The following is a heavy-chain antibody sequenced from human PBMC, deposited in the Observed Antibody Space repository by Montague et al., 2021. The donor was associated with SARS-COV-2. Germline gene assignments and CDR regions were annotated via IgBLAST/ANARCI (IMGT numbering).Heavy chain of an antibody. D-gene: IGHD3-9*01. J-gene: IGHJ4*02. CDR1: GFPLSTSGMR. CDR3: ARSYYDILTAYYTPFDY. Sequence: PALVKPTQTLTLTCTFPGFPLSTSGMRASWIRQPPGKALEWLARXDWDDDKFYSTSLKTRLTISKDTSKNQVVLTMTNMDPVDTATYYCARSYYDILTAYYTPFDYWGQGTLVTVSS. CDR2: XDWDDDK. V-gene: IGHV2-70*04.